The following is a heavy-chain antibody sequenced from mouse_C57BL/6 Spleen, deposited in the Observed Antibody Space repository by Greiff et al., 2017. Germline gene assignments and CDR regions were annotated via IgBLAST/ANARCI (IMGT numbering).Heavy chain of an antibody. D-gene: IGHD2-5*01. CDR3: ATNYYSNYDYAMDY. V-gene: IGHV1-39*01. Sequence: EVKLMESGPELVKPGASVKISCKASGYSFTDYNMNWVKQSNGKSLEWIGVINPNYGTTSYNQKFKGKATLTVDQSSSTAYMQLNSLTSEDSAVYYCATNYYSNYDYAMDYWGQGTSVTVSS. J-gene: IGHJ4*01. CDR1: GYSFTDYN. CDR2: INPNYGTT.